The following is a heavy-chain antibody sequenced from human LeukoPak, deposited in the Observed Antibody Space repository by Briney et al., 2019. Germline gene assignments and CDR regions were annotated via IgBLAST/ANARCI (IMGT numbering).Heavy chain of an antibody. CDR2: ISYDGSHK. CDR3: AKAVKNFWVNWNYPANWFDP. Sequence: GGSLRLSCAASGFTFDDYGMSWVRQAPGKGLECVTLISYDGSHKDYADSVKGRFTISRDNSKNTLYLQMNSLRAEDTAVYYCAKAVKNFWVNWNYPANWFDPWGQGTLVTVSS. J-gene: IGHJ5*02. CDR1: GFTFDDYG. D-gene: IGHD1-7*01. V-gene: IGHV3-30*18.